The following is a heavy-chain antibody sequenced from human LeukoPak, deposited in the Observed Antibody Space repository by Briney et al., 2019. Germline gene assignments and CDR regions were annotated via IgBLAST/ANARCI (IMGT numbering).Heavy chain of an antibody. J-gene: IGHJ4*02. CDR3: AKVGYSSGWSKRFFDY. Sequence: PGGSLRLSCAASGFTFSSYAMSWVRQAPGKGLEWVSAISGSGGSTYYADSVKGRFTISRDNSKNTLYLQMNSLRAEDTAVYYCAKVGYSSGWSKRFFDYRGQGTLVTVSS. D-gene: IGHD6-19*01. V-gene: IGHV3-23*01. CDR2: ISGSGGST. CDR1: GFTFSSYA.